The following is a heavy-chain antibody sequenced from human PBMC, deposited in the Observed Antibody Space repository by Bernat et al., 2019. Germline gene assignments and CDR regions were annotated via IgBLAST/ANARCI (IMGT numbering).Heavy chain of an antibody. Sequence: EVHLVESGGGLVKPGGSLRLSCVASGFTFSKAWMNWVRQAPGKGLEWVGRIKTNNDGETPDYAAPVQGRFTISRDDSKNTLYLQMNSLKTEDTAVYYCTTDAHWGQGTLVTVSS. CDR3: TTDAH. V-gene: IGHV3-15*01. CDR1: GFTFSKAW. J-gene: IGHJ4*02. CDR2: IKTNNDGETP.